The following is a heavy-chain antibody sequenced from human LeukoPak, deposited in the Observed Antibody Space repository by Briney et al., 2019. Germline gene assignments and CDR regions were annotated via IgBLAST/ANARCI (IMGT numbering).Heavy chain of an antibody. CDR1: GFTFSGYA. Sequence: GGSLRLSCAASGFTFSGYAMGWVRQAPGKGLEWVSGISDAGGSTYYADSVKGRLTISRDNFKNTLYLQMNNLRAEDTAVYYCAKVQYSSLDYWGQGTLVTVSS. V-gene: IGHV3-23*01. D-gene: IGHD3-22*01. J-gene: IGHJ4*02. CDR2: ISDAGGST. CDR3: AKVQYSSLDY.